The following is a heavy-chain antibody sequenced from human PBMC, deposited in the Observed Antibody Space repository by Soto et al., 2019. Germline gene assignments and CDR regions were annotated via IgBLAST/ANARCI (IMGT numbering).Heavy chain of an antibody. CDR3: AKGSTIYYYGMDV. V-gene: IGHV3-30*18. CDR2: ISYDGSNK. CDR1: GFTFRSYG. Sequence: GGSLRLSCAASGFTFRSYGIHWVRQAPGKGLEWVAVISYDGSNKYYADSVKGRFTISRDNSKNTLYLQMNSLRAEDTAVYYCAKGSTIYYYGMDVWGQGTTVTVSS. J-gene: IGHJ6*02.